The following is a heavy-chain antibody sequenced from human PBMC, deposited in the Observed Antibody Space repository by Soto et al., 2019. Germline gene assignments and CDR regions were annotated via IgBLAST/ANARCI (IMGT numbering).Heavy chain of an antibody. D-gene: IGHD3-3*01. CDR3: ARRFKFGVGDAFDI. CDR2: IYYSGST. Sequence: SETLSLTCTVSGGSISSYYWRWIRQPPGKGREWIGYIYYSGSTNYNPSLKSRVTISVDTSKNQFSLKLSSVTAADTAVYYCARRFKFGVGDAFDIWGQGTMVTVSS. J-gene: IGHJ3*02. CDR1: GGSISSYY. V-gene: IGHV4-59*01.